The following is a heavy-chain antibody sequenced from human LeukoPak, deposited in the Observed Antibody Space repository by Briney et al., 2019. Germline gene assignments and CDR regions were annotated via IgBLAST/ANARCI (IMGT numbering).Heavy chain of an antibody. D-gene: IGHD2-15*01. CDR1: GYTFTSYD. J-gene: IGHJ4*02. V-gene: IGHV1-8*01. Sequence: GASVKVSCKASGYTFTSYDINWVRQATGQGLEWMGWVNPNSDHTGYAQKFQGRVTMTMNTPISTAYMELSSLRSEDTAVYYCARGAPGSYCSGGSCPYFDYWGQGTLVSVSS. CDR2: VNPNSDHT. CDR3: ARGAPGSYCSGGSCPYFDY.